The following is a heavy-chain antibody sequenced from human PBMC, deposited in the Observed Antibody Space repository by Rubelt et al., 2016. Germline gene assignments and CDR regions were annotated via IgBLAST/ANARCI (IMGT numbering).Heavy chain of an antibody. CDR2: IYSDDNT. V-gene: IGHV3-66*02. CDR1: GFTFSSYA. D-gene: IGHD3-22*01. J-gene: IGHJ4*02. Sequence: EVQLLESGGGLVQPGGSLRLSCAASGFTFSSYATTWVRQAPGKGLEWVSVIYSDDNTYYADSVKGRFTISRDNSKNRLYLQMNGLRAEDTAVYYCARDADSSGVNLSYFDYWGQGTLVTVSS. CDR3: ARDADSSGVNLSYFDY.